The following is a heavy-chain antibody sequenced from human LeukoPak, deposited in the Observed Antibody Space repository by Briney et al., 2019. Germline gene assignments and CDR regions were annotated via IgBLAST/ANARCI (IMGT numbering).Heavy chain of an antibody. J-gene: IGHJ6*04. Sequence: ASVKVSCKASGYTFTSYGISWVRQAPGQGLEWMGWISAYNGNTNYAQKLQGRVTMTTDTSTSTAYMELRSLRSDDTAVYYCARGAGYYGSGSRDYGMDVWGNGTTVTVSS. CDR3: ARGAGYYGSGSRDYGMDV. D-gene: IGHD3-10*01. CDR1: GYTFTSYG. CDR2: ISAYNGNT. V-gene: IGHV1-18*04.